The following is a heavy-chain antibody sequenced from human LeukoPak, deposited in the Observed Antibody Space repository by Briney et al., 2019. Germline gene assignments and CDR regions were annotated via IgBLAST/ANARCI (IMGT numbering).Heavy chain of an antibody. Sequence: PSQTLSLTCTVSGGSISSGGYYWRWIRQHPGKGLEWIGYIYYSGSTYYNPSLKSRVTISVDTSKSQFSLKLSSVTAADTAVYYCARYLGGSYYFDYWGQGTLVTVSS. J-gene: IGHJ4*02. CDR1: GGSISSGGYY. V-gene: IGHV4-31*03. CDR3: ARYLGGSYYFDY. D-gene: IGHD1-26*01. CDR2: IYYSGST.